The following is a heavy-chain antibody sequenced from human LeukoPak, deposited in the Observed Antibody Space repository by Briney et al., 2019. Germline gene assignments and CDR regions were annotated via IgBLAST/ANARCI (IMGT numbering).Heavy chain of an antibody. Sequence: SETLSLTCTVSGGSISISSYYWGWVRQPPGKGLGWIGSIYYSGLTYYNPSIHSRVTISVDTSKNQFSPKLSSVTAADTAVYYCARHIPYYYDSSGYWYYFDYWGQGTLVTVSS. CDR3: ARHIPYYYDSSGYWYYFDY. D-gene: IGHD3-22*01. CDR1: GGSISISSYY. J-gene: IGHJ4*02. CDR2: IYYSGLT. V-gene: IGHV4-39*01.